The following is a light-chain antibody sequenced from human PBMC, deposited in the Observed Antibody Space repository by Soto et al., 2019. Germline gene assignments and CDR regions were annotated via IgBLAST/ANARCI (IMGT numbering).Light chain of an antibody. CDR1: SSDVGAYNF. V-gene: IGLV2-14*03. Sequence: QSVLTRPAAVSGAPGQSITISCTGTSSDVGAYNFVSWHQQHPGKAPKLMIYNVYDRPSGISYRFSGSKPGNTASLTISGLQGEDEADYYCSAYTVSRTYVFGTGTKVTVL. CDR3: SAYTVSRTYV. J-gene: IGLJ1*01. CDR2: NVY.